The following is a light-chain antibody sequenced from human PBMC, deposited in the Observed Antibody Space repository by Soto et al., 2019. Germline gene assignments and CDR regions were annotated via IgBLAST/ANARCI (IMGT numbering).Light chain of an antibody. Sequence: DIQMTQSPSTLSASVGDRVTITCRASQSISTWLAWYQLKPGTAPKLLIYAASTLETGAPSRFSGSRSGTEFTLTVSSLQPDDFATYYCQQYNDSFRYTFGKGAKVDIK. CDR1: QSISTW. CDR3: QQYNDSFRYT. V-gene: IGKV1-5*03. CDR2: AAS. J-gene: IGKJ2*01.